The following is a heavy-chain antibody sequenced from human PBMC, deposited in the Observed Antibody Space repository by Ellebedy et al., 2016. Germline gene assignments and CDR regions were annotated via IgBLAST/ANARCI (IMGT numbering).Heavy chain of an antibody. D-gene: IGHD3-10*01. Sequence: GSLRLXCAVYGGSFSGYYWSWIRQPPGKGLEWIGEINHSGSTNYNPSLKSRVTISVDTSKNQFSLKLSSVTAADTAVYYCARSRSGSYLWAHWGQGTLVTVSS. CDR3: ARSRSGSYLWAH. CDR2: INHSGST. J-gene: IGHJ4*02. CDR1: GGSFSGYY. V-gene: IGHV4-34*01.